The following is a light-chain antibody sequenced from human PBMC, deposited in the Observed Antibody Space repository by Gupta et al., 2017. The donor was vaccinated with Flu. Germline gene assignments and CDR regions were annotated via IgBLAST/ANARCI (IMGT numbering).Light chain of an antibody. J-gene: IGKJ4*01. V-gene: IGKV1-33*01. CDR3: QQYDNLPPRLT. CDR1: QDIVTY. CDR2: DAS. Sequence: DNQMTQSPSSLSASIGDRVTMTCQASQDIVTYLNWYQQKPGKAPKLLIYDASNLETGVPSRFSGSGSGTDFTFTISSLQPEDIATYYCQQYDNLPPRLTFGGGTKVEIK.